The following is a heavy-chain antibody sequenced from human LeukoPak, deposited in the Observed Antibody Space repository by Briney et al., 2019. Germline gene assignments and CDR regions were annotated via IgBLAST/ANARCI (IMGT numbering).Heavy chain of an antibody. CDR1: GGSIRSYS. CDR2: IYDSGNT. J-gene: IGHJ6*02. D-gene: IGHD3-9*01. V-gene: IGHV4-59*01. CDR3: ARLRYSTSYYYHGMDV. Sequence: SETLSLTCTVPGGSIRSYSWSWIRQPPGKGLEWIGYIYDSGNTNYNPSLKSRVTMSVDTSRDQFSLKVSSVTAADTAVYYCARLRYSTSYYYHGMDVWGQGTTVTVSS.